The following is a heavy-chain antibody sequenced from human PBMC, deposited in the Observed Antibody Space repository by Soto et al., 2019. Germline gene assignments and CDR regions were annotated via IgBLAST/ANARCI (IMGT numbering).Heavy chain of an antibody. D-gene: IGHD2-2*01. CDR2: ISGSGGST. CDR1: GFTFSSYA. Sequence: PGGSLRLSCAASGFTFSSYAMSWVRQAPGKGLEWVSAISGSGGSTYYADSVKGRFTISRDNSKNTLYLQMNSLRAEDTAVYYCAKGVNIVVVQAASHGMDVWGQGTTVTVSS. V-gene: IGHV3-23*01. CDR3: AKGVNIVVVQAASHGMDV. J-gene: IGHJ6*02.